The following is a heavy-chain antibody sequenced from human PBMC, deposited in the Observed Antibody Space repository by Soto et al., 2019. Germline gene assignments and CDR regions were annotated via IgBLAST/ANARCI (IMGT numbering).Heavy chain of an antibody. CDR1: GCTFSSYA. J-gene: IGHJ5*02. Sequence: GASVKVSCKASGCTFSSYAISWVRQAPGQGLEWMGGIIPIFGTANYAQKFQGRVTITTDTSASTAYMELSSLRSEDTAVYYCARDRRPRLAAAGKLVQYWFDPWGQGTLVTVSS. CDR2: IIPIFGTA. D-gene: IGHD6-13*01. CDR3: ARDRRPRLAAAGKLVQYWFDP. V-gene: IGHV1-69*05.